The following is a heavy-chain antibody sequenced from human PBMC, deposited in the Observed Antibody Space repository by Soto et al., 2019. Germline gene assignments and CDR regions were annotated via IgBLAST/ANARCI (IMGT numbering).Heavy chain of an antibody. CDR1: GGSFSGYY. V-gene: IGHV4-34*01. CDR3: ARAHGAINWFDP. CDR2: INHSGST. Sequence: SATLSLTCAVSGGSFSGYYWSWIRQPPGKGLEWIGEINHSGSTNYNPSLKSRVTISVDTSKNQFSLKLSSVTAADTAVYYCARAHGAINWFDPWGQGTLVTVSS. D-gene: IGHD2-21*01. J-gene: IGHJ5*02.